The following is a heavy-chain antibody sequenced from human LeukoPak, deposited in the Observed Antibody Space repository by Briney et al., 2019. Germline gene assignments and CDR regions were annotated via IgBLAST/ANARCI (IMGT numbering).Heavy chain of an antibody. CDR3: AGQLWLSQNDY. D-gene: IGHD3-10*01. CDR1: GGSISSSGYY. V-gene: IGHV4-39*01. J-gene: IGHJ4*02. Sequence: SETLSLTCTVSGGSISSSGYYWGWTRQPPGKGLEWIGSIYSSGSTYYNPSLKSRVTISVDTSKNQFSLKLSSVTAADTAVYYCAGQLWLSQNDYWGQGTLVTVSS. CDR2: IYSSGST.